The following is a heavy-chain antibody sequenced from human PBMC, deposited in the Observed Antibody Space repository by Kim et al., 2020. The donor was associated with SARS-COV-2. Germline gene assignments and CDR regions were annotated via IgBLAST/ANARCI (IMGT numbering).Heavy chain of an antibody. D-gene: IGHD6-13*01. J-gene: IGHJ4*02. CDR1: GFTFSSYS. CDR3: GTGGSWYGGDDY. Sequence: GGSLRLSCAASGFTFSSYSMNWVRQAPGKGLEWVSSISSSSSYIYYADSVKGRFTISRDNAKNSLYLQMNSLRAEDTAVYYCGTGGSWYGGDDYWGQGTLVTVSS. CDR2: ISSSSSYI. V-gene: IGHV3-21*01.